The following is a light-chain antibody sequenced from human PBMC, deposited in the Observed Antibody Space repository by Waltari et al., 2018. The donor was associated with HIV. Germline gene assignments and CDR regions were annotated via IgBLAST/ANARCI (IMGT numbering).Light chain of an antibody. Sequence: EITMTQSPATLSVSPAESVTLSCRSSQFVTSSLAWYQQKPGQAPRLLIYDAATRATGVPARFSGSGSGTEFTLTISSVQSEDSAVYHCQQYGDWPPMYTFGQGTKLEIK. CDR3: QQYGDWPPMYT. V-gene: IGKV3-15*01. J-gene: IGKJ2*01. CDR1: QFVTSS. CDR2: DAA.